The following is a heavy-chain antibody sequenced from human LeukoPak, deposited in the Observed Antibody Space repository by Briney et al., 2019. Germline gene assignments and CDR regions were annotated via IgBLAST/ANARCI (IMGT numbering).Heavy chain of an antibody. CDR3: AKDLYTLPECIFDS. CDR1: GFTFSTFA. J-gene: IGHJ4*02. D-gene: IGHD2-2*02. CDR2: VSGSADST. Sequence: GGSLRLSCAAYGFTFSTFAMSWVRQAPGKGPEWVSVVSGSADSTYYADSVKGRFTISRDNSKNTLYLQMNSLRAEDTAVYYCAKDLYTLPECIFDSWGQGTLVTVSS. V-gene: IGHV3-23*01.